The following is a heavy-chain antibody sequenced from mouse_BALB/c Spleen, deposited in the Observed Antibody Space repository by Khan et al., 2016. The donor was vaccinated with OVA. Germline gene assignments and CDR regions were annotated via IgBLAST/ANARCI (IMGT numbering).Heavy chain of an antibody. J-gene: IGHJ3*01. CDR2: INPSNGYT. V-gene: IGHV1-4*01. CDR1: GYTFTSYT. CDR3: VRDGAYHRNDGWFAY. Sequence: LEESGAELARPGASVKMSCKASGYTFTSYTIHWIKKRPGQGLEWIGYINPSNGYTNYNQKFKDKATLTTDKSSTTDYLQLSSLTSDDSAVYNCVRDGAYHRNDGWFAYWGQGTLVTVSA. D-gene: IGHD2-14*01.